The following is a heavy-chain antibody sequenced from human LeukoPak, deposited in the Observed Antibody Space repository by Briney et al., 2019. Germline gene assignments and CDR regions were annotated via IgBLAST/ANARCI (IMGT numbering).Heavy chain of an antibody. CDR2: ISAYNGNT. Sequence: GASVKVSCKASGYTFTSYGISWVRQAPGQGLEWMGWISAYNGNTNYAQKLQGRVTMTTDTSTSTAYMELRSLRSDDTAVYYCARGPGVLMVYATHDAFDIWGQGTMVTVSS. V-gene: IGHV1-18*01. D-gene: IGHD2-8*01. CDR1: GYTFTSYG. J-gene: IGHJ3*02. CDR3: ARGPGVLMVYATHDAFDI.